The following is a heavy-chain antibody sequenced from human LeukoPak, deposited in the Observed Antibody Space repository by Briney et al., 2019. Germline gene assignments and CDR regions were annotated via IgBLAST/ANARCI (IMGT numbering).Heavy chain of an antibody. CDR1: GFTFSSYS. Sequence: GGSLRLSCAASGFTFSSYSMNWVRQAPGKGLEWVSSISSSSSYIYYADSVKGRFTVSRDNAKNSLYLQMNSLRAEDTAVYYCARGTTLTTIGDHWGQGTLVTVSS. J-gene: IGHJ4*02. CDR3: ARGTTLTTIGDH. CDR2: ISSSSSYI. V-gene: IGHV3-21*01. D-gene: IGHD4-17*01.